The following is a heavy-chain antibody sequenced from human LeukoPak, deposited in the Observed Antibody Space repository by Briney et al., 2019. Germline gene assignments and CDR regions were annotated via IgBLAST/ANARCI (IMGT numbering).Heavy chain of an antibody. V-gene: IGHV5-51*01. CDR1: GYSFTSYW. J-gene: IGHJ3*02. D-gene: IGHD6-13*01. CDR3: ASSVRHIAAAGGGAFDI. Sequence: GESLKISCKGSGYSFTSYWIGWVRQLPGKGLEWMGIIYPGDSDTRYSPSFQGQVTISADKSISTAYLQWSSLKASDTAMYYCASSVRHIAAAGGGAFDIWGQGTMVTVSS. CDR2: IYPGDSDT.